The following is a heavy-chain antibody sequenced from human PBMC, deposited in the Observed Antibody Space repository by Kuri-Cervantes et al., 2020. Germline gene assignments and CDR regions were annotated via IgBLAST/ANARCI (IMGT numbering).Heavy chain of an antibody. D-gene: IGHD3-22*01. CDR3: ARDRDYYDSSGYYPGAFDI. V-gene: IGHV3-30*02. CDR1: GFTFSNYG. Sequence: GGSLRLSCAASGFTFSNYGMHWVRQAPGKGLEWVAFIRYDGTNKYYADSVKGRFTISRDNSKNTLYLQMNSLRAEDTAVYYCARDRDYYDSSGYYPGAFDIWGQGTMVTVSS. J-gene: IGHJ3*02. CDR2: IRYDGTNK.